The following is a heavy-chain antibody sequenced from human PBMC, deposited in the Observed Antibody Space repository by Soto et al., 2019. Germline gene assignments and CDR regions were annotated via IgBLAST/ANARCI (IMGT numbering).Heavy chain of an antibody. V-gene: IGHV3-21*01. Sequence: EVQLVESGGGLVKPGGSLRLSCAASGFTFSSYSMNWVRQAPGKGLEWVSSISSSSFSINYADSVKGRFCISGDNAQNSLHLQIDNLRAEDTAVYYCARNESSTIYGMDVWGQGTTVTVSS. CDR1: GFTFSSYS. J-gene: IGHJ6*02. CDR3: ARNESSTIYGMDV. CDR2: ISSSSFSI. D-gene: IGHD6-6*01.